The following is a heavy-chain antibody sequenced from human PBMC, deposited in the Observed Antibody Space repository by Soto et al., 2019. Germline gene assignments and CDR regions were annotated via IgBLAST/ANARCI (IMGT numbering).Heavy chain of an antibody. D-gene: IGHD3-10*01. CDR1: GFTFSNYA. Sequence: EVQLLESGGGLVQPGGSLRLSCAASGFTFSNYAMSWVLQAPGKGLEWVSGISGSGGSTYYADSVKGRFTISSDNAKNTQYLQMNILRAENTAVYYCAKAPITMVRGVIDYWGQGTLVTVSS. V-gene: IGHV3-23*01. J-gene: IGHJ4*02. CDR2: ISGSGGST. CDR3: AKAPITMVRGVIDY.